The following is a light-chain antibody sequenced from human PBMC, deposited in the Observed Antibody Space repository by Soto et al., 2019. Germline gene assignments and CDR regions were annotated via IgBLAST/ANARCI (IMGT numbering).Light chain of an antibody. Sequence: QSVLTQPPSVSGAPGQRVTISCTGSNSNIRAGYVVHWYQQVPGTAPRLLIYGNSNRPSGVPDRFSGSRSGPSASLAITGLQTEDEAVYYCHSYDSSLSGYVFGTGTKLTVL. CDR2: GNS. J-gene: IGLJ1*01. CDR3: HSYDSSLSGYV. V-gene: IGLV1-40*01. CDR1: NSNIRAGYV.